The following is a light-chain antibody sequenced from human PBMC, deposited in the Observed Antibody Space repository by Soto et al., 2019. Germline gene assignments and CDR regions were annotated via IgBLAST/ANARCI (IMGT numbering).Light chain of an antibody. CDR1: QSLLYSSDNKNY. CDR2: WAS. CDR3: QQDYSAPVT. V-gene: IGKV4-1*01. Sequence: DIVMTQSPDSLAVSLGERATINCKSSQSLLYSSDNKNYLAWYQQKPGQPPNLLIYWASTRESGVPGRFSGSGSWTDFTLTISSLQAEDGAVYEYQQDYSAPVTFGGGTRVEIK. J-gene: IGKJ4*01.